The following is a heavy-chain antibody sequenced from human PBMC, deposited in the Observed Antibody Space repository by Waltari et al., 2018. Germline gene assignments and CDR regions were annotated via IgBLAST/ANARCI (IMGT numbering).Heavy chain of an antibody. CDR3: ARGGSDRAPLDY. CDR2: TSPDGFNK. CDR1: GFSLSKYA. Sequence: QVQLVESGGGVVQYGRSLRLSCAASGFSLSKYAVHWVRQAPGKGLEWVGVTSPDGFNKYYADSVQGRFTISRDRSLQMSALRSEDTAVYYCARGGSDRAPLDYWGRGTLVTVSS. V-gene: IGHV3-30*15. J-gene: IGHJ4*02. D-gene: IGHD1-1*01.